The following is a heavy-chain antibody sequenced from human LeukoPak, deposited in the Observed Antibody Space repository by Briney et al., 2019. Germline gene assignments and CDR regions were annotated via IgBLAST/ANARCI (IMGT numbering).Heavy chain of an antibody. Sequence: PGGSLRLSCAASGFTFSSYWMHWVRQAPGKGLVWVSRINSDGSRTSYADSVKGRFTISRDNAKNTLYLQMNSLRAEDTAVYYCARDYYGDYVAHHAFDIWGQGTMVTVSS. J-gene: IGHJ3*02. D-gene: IGHD4-17*01. CDR2: INSDGSRT. CDR3: ARDYYGDYVAHHAFDI. V-gene: IGHV3-74*01. CDR1: GFTFSSYW.